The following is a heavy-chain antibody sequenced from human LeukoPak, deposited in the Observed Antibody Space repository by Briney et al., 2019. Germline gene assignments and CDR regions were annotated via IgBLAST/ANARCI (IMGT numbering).Heavy chain of an antibody. CDR1: GGSISSSSYY. V-gene: IGHV4-39*01. D-gene: IGHD3-10*01. J-gene: IGHJ4*02. CDR2: IYYSGST. CDR3: AGITMVRGVY. Sequence: SETLSLTCTVSGGSISSSSYYWGWIRQPPGKGLEWIGSIYYSGSTYYNPSLKSRVTISVDTSKNQFSLKLSSVTAADTAMYYCAGITMVRGVYWGQGTLVTVSS.